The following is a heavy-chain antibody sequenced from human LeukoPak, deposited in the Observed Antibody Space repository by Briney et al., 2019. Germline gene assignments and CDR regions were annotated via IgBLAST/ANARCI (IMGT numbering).Heavy chain of an antibody. CDR1: GFTFSSYA. J-gene: IGHJ3*02. V-gene: IGHV3-64*04. CDR3: ARNDRGAFDI. Sequence: GGSLRLSCSASGFTFSSYAMHWVRQAPGKGLEYVSAISSNGGSTYYADSVKGRFTISRDNSKNTLYLQMSSLRVEDTAVYYCARNDRGAFDIWGQGTMVTVSS. D-gene: IGHD3-22*01. CDR2: ISSNGGST.